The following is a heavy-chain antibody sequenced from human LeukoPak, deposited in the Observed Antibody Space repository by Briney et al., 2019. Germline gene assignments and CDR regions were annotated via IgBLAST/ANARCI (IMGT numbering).Heavy chain of an antibody. Sequence: LPGGSLRLSCAASGFTFASYAMHWVRQAPGKGLEYVSAITNNGGTTFYANSVKGRFTISRDNSKNTLFLQMGSLRPEDMAVYYCARVDDFTYDYWGQGTLVTVSS. V-gene: IGHV3-64*01. CDR3: ARVDDFTYDY. CDR2: ITNNGGTT. CDR1: GFTFASYA. D-gene: IGHD2-2*03. J-gene: IGHJ4*02.